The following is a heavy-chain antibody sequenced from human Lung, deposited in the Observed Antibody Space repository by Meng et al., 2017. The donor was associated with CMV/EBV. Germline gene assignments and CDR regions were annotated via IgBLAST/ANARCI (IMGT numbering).Heavy chain of an antibody. J-gene: IGHJ6*04. D-gene: IGHD2/OR15-2a*01. Sequence: ASXXVSXKASGYTFSNYDIIWVRQASGQGLEWVGWTNPNRGNTAYAQKFQGRVTMTRDTSTSIAYMELSSLRSGDTAVYYCASGQVEASTTSCHHFRFSGWDDWXKGTXVTVSS. CDR1: GYTFSNYD. V-gene: IGHV1-8*02. CDR2: TNPNRGNT. CDR3: ASGQVEASTTSCHHFRFSGWDD.